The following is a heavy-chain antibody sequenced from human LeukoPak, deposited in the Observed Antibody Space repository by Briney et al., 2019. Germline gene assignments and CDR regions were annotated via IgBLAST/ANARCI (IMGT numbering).Heavy chain of an antibody. Sequence: GGSLRLSCAASGFTFSSYWMHWVRQAPGKGLVWVSHINNDGSSTSYADSVKGRFTISRDNAKNTLYLQMNSLRAEDTAVYYCASTRSTSDWYTRGFEYWGQGTLVTVSS. CDR1: GFTFSSYW. J-gene: IGHJ4*02. CDR2: INNDGSST. V-gene: IGHV3-74*01. CDR3: ASTRSTSDWYTRGFEY. D-gene: IGHD6-19*01.